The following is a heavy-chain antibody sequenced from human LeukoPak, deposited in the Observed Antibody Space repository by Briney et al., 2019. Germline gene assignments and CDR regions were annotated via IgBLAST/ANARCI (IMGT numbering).Heavy chain of an antibody. CDR2: ISSSSSYI. V-gene: IGHV3-21*01. CDR3: ARTFGYGGNSGFPKYGMDV. Sequence: GGSLRLSCAASGFTFSSYSMNWVRQAPGKGLEWVSSISSSSSYIYYADSVKGRFIISRDNAKNSLYLQMNSLRAEDTAVYYCARTFGYGGNSGFPKYGMDVWGQGTTVTVSS. J-gene: IGHJ6*02. D-gene: IGHD4-23*01. CDR1: GFTFSSYS.